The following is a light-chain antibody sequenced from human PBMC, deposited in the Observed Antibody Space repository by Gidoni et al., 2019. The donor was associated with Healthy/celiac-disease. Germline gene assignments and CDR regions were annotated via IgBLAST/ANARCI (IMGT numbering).Light chain of an antibody. Sequence: DIVMTQSPLSLPVTPGEPASISCRSSQSLLHSNGYNYLYWYLQKPGQSQQLLIYLGSNRASGVPDRFSGSGSGTDFTLKISRVEAEDVGVYYSMQALQTQGTFGQXTRLEIK. J-gene: IGKJ5*01. CDR1: QSLLHSNGYNY. CDR2: LGS. V-gene: IGKV2-28*01. CDR3: MQALQTQGT.